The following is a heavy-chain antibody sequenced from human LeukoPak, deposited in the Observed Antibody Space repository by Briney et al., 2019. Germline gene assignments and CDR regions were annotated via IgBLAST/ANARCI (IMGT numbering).Heavy chain of an antibody. CDR3: ARARDGYDFWSGYSNQRPNWFDP. CDR1: GYTFTSYG. J-gene: IGHJ5*02. D-gene: IGHD3-3*01. CDR2: ISAYNGNT. Sequence: ASVKVSCKASGYTFTSYGISWVRQAPGQGLEWMGWISAYNGNTNYAQKLQGRVTMTTDTSTSTAYMELRSLRSDDTAMYYCARARDGYDFWSGYSNQRPNWFDPWGQGTLVTVSS. V-gene: IGHV1-18*01.